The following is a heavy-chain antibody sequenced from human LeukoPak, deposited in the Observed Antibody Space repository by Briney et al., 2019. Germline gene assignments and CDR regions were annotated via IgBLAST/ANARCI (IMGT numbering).Heavy chain of an antibody. V-gene: IGHV4-39*01. J-gene: IGHJ3*02. CDR1: GGSISSTNYY. CDR2: NNHRGNI. Sequence: SETLSLTCTVSGGSISSTNYYWGWIRQPPGEGLEWIGSNNHRGNIFYDSSLQSRLTISVDTSKNQFSLQLNSVTPEDAAVYYCASSDNYGGDAFDIWGQGTMVIVSS. D-gene: IGHD4/OR15-4a*01. CDR3: ASSDNYGGDAFDI.